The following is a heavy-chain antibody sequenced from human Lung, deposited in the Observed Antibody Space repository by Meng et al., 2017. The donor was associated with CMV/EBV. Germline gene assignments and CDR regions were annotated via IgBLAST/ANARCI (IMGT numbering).Heavy chain of an antibody. Sequence: TVSSNYRSWVRQAPGKGLEWVSVIYSGGSTYYADSVKGRFTISRDNSKNTLYLQMNSLRAEDTAVYYCARDRRYYGSGSYSQNWFDPWGQGTLVTVSS. J-gene: IGHJ5*02. CDR3: ARDRRYYGSGSYSQNWFDP. D-gene: IGHD3-10*01. CDR2: IYSGGST. CDR1: TVSSNY. V-gene: IGHV3-53*05.